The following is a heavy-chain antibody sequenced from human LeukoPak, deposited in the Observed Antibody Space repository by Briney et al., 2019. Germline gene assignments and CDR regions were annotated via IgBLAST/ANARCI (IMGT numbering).Heavy chain of an antibody. CDR3: ARDPASWLWPEVDGMDV. CDR2: ISSSGSTI. Sequence: PGGSLRLSCAASGFTFSSYWMSWVRQAPGKGLEWVSYISSSGSTIYYADSVKGRFTISRDNAKNSLYLQMNSLRAEDTAVYYCARDPASWLWPEVDGMDVWGQGTTVTVSS. V-gene: IGHV3-48*04. J-gene: IGHJ6*02. CDR1: GFTFSSYW. D-gene: IGHD5-12*01.